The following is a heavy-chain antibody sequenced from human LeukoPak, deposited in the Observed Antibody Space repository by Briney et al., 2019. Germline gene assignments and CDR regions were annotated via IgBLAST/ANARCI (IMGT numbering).Heavy chain of an antibody. CDR3: ARGHLVSNAFDI. J-gene: IGHJ3*02. Sequence: SGTLSLTCAVYGGSFSGYYWSWIRQPPGKGVEWIGEINHSGSTNYNPSRKSRVTISVDTSKNQFSLKLSSVTAADTAVYYCARGHLVSNAFDIWGQGTMVTVSS. CDR1: GGSFSGYY. V-gene: IGHV4-34*01. CDR2: INHSGST. D-gene: IGHD5/OR15-5a*01.